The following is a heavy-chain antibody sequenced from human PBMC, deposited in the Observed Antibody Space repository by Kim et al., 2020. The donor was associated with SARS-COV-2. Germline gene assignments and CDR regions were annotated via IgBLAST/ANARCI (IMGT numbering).Heavy chain of an antibody. CDR1: GGSISSSSYY. J-gene: IGHJ4*02. Sequence: SETLSLTCTVSGGSISSSSYYWGWIRQPPGKGLEWIGSIYYSGSTYYNPSLKSRVTISVDTSKNQFSLKLSSVTAADTAVYYCARLFLGIARAGTQFDYWGQGTLVTVSS. CDR3: ARLFLGIARAGTQFDY. CDR2: IYYSGST. D-gene: IGHD6-19*01. V-gene: IGHV4-39*01.